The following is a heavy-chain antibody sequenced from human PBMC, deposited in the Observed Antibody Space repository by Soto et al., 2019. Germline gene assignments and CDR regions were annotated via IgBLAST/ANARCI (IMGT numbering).Heavy chain of an antibody. CDR3: ARRGGYSYGLFSGYYYYYYYMDV. V-gene: IGHV4-59*08. Sequence: PSETLSLTCTVSGGSISSYYWSWVRQPPGKGLEWIGYIYYSGSTNYNPSLKSRVTISVDTSKNQFSLKLSSVTAADTAVYYCARRGGYSYGLFSGYYYYYYYMDVWGKGTTVTVSS. J-gene: IGHJ6*03. CDR1: GGSISSYY. D-gene: IGHD5-18*01. CDR2: IYYSGST.